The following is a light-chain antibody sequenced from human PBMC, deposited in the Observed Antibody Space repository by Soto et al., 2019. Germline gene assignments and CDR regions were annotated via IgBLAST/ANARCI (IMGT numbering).Light chain of an antibody. Sequence: ELVLTQSPDTLSLSPGERATLSCRASQSVSSDFLVWYQQKPGQAPRLLIYGASSRATGIPDRFSGGGSGTDFILSISRLEPEDFAVYYCQHYDTSPPSVTFVPGTKVDIK. CDR2: GAS. V-gene: IGKV3-20*01. CDR1: QSVSSDF. J-gene: IGKJ3*01. CDR3: QHYDTSPPSVT.